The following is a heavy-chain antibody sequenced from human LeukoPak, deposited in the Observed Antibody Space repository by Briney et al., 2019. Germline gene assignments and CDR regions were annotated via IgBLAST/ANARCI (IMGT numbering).Heavy chain of an antibody. CDR1: RYTFTRYD. CDR2: MNPNIGNT. Sequence: ASLKASCKPSRYTFTRYDINSVPQATGQRLKCLGWMNPNIGNTGYAQKFQGRVTMTRNTSISTAYMELSSLRSEDTAVYYCARGSKWELVSDYWGQGTLVTVSS. J-gene: IGHJ4*02. D-gene: IGHD1-26*01. CDR3: ARGSKWELVSDY. V-gene: IGHV1-8*01.